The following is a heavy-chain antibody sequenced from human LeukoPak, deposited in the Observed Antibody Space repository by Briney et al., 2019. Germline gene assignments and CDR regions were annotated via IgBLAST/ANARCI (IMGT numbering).Heavy chain of an antibody. CDR1: GVSISSYY. CDR2: IHTSGST. CDR3: ARDMYYYGSGSYRFDY. Sequence: PSETLSLTCTASGVSISSYYWSWIRQPAGKGLEWIGRIHTSGSTNYNPSLKSRVTMSVDTSKNQFSLKLSSVTAADTAVYYCARDMYYYGSGSYRFDYWGQGILVTVSS. V-gene: IGHV4-4*07. D-gene: IGHD3-10*01. J-gene: IGHJ4*02.